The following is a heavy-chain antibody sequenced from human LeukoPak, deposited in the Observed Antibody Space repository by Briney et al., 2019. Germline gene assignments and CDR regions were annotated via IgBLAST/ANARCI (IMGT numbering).Heavy chain of an antibody. Sequence: GGSLRLSCAASGFTFSSYSMHWVRQAPGKGLEWLTLISYHGSNKDYTDSVKGRFTTSRDNSKNTLFLQMNSLRDEGTAIYFCARRPERLGQGYLDSWGQGTLVTVSS. CDR1: GFTFSSYS. D-gene: IGHD3/OR15-3a*01. J-gene: IGHJ4*02. V-gene: IGHV3-30*04. CDR2: ISYHGSNK. CDR3: ARRPERLGQGYLDS.